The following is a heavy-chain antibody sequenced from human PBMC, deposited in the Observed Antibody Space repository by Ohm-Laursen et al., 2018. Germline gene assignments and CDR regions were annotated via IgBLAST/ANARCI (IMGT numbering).Heavy chain of an antibody. Sequence: SETLSLTCTVSGGSISSYYWSWIRQPAGKGLEWIGRIYTSGSTNYNPSLKSRVTMSVDTSKNQFSLKLSSVTAADTAVYYCARDRVGYCSGGSCYWDGMDVWGQGTTVTVSS. CDR3: ARDRVGYCSGGSCYWDGMDV. J-gene: IGHJ6*02. CDR2: IYTSGST. V-gene: IGHV4-4*07. CDR1: GGSISSYY. D-gene: IGHD2-15*01.